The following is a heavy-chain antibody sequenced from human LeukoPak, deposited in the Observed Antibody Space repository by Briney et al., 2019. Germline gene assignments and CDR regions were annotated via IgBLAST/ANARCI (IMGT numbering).Heavy chain of an antibody. Sequence: SGGSLRLSCAASGFTFSSYAMSWVRQAPGKGLEWVSVIYSGGSTYYADSVKGRFTISRDNSKNTLYLQMNSLRAEDTAVYYCARADPYCSGGSCYPHGAFDIWGQGTMVTVSS. D-gene: IGHD2-15*01. V-gene: IGHV3-66*01. CDR3: ARADPYCSGGSCYPHGAFDI. CDR1: GFTFSSYA. CDR2: IYSGGST. J-gene: IGHJ3*02.